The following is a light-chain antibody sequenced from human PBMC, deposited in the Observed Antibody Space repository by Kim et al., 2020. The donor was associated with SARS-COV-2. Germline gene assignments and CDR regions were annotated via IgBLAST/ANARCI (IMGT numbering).Light chain of an antibody. CDR3: CSYTSSNTRV. CDR2: DVI. V-gene: IGLV2-14*03. J-gene: IGLJ1*01. CDR1: SSDVGGYNY. Sequence: GQSITISRTGTSSDVGGYNYVSWYQQHPGKAPKLMIYDVIDRPSGVSDRFSGSKSGNTASLTISGLQAEDEADYYCCSYTSSNTRVFGTGTKVTVL.